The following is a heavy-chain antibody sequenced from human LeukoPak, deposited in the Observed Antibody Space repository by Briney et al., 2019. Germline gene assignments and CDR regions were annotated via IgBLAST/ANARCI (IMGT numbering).Heavy chain of an antibody. V-gene: IGHV1-18*01. CDR3: ARELSIAVAGTGDY. D-gene: IGHD6-19*01. J-gene: IGHJ4*02. CDR1: GYTFTSYG. Sequence: ASVKVPCKASGYTFTSYGISWVRQAPGQGLEWMGWISAYNGNTNYAQKLQGRVTMTTDTSTSTVYMELRSLRSDDTAIYYCARELSIAVAGTGDYWGQGTLVTVSS. CDR2: ISAYNGNT.